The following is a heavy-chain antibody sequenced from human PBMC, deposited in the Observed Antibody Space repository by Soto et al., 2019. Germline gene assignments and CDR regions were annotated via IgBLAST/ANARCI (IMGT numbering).Heavy chain of an antibody. D-gene: IGHD4-17*01. Sequence: PSETLSLTCTVSGGSISSYYWSWIRQPPGKGLEWIGYIYYSGSTNYNPSLKSRVTISVDTSKNQFSLKLSSVTDADTAVYYCARHGNTVNTGYYYGMDVWGQGTTVTVS. V-gene: IGHV4-59*08. CDR3: ARHGNTVNTGYYYGMDV. CDR1: GGSISSYY. CDR2: IYYSGST. J-gene: IGHJ6*02.